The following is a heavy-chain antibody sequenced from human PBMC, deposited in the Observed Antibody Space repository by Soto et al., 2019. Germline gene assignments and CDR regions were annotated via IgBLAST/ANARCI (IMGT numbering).Heavy chain of an antibody. CDR1: GGTFSSYA. V-gene: IGHV1-69*13. D-gene: IGHD3-3*01. J-gene: IGHJ6*02. CDR2: IIPIFGTA. Sequence: ASVKVSCKASGGTFSSYAISWVRQAPGQGLEWMGGIIPIFGTANYAQKFQGRVTITADESTSTAYMELSSLSSEDTAVYYCAKYYDSCSGSYGGMDVWGQGTTVTVSS. CDR3: AKYYDSCSGSYGGMDV.